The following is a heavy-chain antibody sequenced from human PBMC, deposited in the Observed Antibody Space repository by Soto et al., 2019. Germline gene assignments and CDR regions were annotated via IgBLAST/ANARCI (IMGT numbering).Heavy chain of an antibody. Sequence: QEQVQQWGAGLLKPSETLSLTCAVHGDSFSGYYWSWIRQSPGKGLEWIGEIDHSGSANYNPSLTRRVSMSVDTSSQQVSRKLSSVTAADTAGYYCARRMAMIVLVFDSGGQGTRFTVSS. D-gene: IGHD3-22*01. CDR1: GDSFSGYY. V-gene: IGHV4-34*01. CDR3: ARRMAMIVLVFDS. J-gene: IGHJ4*02. CDR2: IDHSGSA.